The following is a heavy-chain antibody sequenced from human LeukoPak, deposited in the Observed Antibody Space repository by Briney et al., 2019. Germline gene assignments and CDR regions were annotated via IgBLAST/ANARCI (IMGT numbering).Heavy chain of an antibody. CDR2: ISSSSSYI. CDR1: GFTFSSYS. V-gene: IGHV3-21*04. J-gene: IGHJ4*02. Sequence: GGSLRLSCAASGFTFSSYSMNWVRQAPGKGLEWVSSISSSSSYIYYADSVKGRFTISRDNSKNTLYLQMNSLRAEDTAVYYCAKAPRSRDYWGQGTLVTVSS. CDR3: AKAPRSRDY.